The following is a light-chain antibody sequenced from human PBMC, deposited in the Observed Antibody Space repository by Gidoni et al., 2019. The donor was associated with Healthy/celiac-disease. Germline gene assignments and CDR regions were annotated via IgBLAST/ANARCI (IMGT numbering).Light chain of an antibody. CDR3: SSYAGSNNLL. CDR1: SSDVGGYNY. V-gene: IGLV2-8*01. CDR2: EVS. Sequence: QSALTQPPSAYGSPGQSVTISCTGTSSDVGGYNYVSWYQQHPGKAPKLMIYEVSKRPSGVPDRFSGSKSGNTASLTVSGLQAEEEADYYCSSYAGSNNLLFGGGTKLTVL. J-gene: IGLJ3*02.